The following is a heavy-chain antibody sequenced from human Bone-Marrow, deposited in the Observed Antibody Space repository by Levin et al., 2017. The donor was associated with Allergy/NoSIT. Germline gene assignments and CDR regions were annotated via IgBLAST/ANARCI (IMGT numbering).Heavy chain of an antibody. CDR3: ARDLVDTAMVTPAAPYFDY. D-gene: IGHD5-18*01. CDR2: ISSSGSTI. Sequence: PGGSLRLSCAASGFTFSDYYMSWIRQAPGKGLEWVSYISSSGSTIYYADSVKGRFTISRDNAKNSLYLQMNSLRAEDTAVYYCARDLVDTAMVTPAAPYFDYWGQGTLVTVSS. V-gene: IGHV3-11*01. CDR1: GFTFSDYY. J-gene: IGHJ4*02.